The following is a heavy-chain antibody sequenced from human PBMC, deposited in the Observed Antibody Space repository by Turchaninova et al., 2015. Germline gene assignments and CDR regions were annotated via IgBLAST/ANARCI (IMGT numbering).Heavy chain of an antibody. J-gene: IGHJ6*02. CDR2: ISYDGSST. Sequence: VESGGGGVQPGRSLTLSCAASGFTFSNYGMHWVRQAPDMGLEWVAFISYDGSSTYYAETVKGRFTISRDNSKNTLYLQMNSLRGEDTAVYYCAKDSREQWLVRYNYYGMDVWGQGTTVTVS. D-gene: IGHD6-19*01. V-gene: IGHV3-30*18. CDR3: AKDSREQWLVRYNYYGMDV. CDR1: GFTFSNYG.